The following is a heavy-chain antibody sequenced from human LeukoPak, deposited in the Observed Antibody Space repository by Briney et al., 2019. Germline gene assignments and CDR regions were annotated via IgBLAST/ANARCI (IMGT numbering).Heavy chain of an antibody. V-gene: IGHV1-2*04. CDR2: INPNSGGT. Sequence: ASVKVSCKASGYTFTGYYMHWVRQAPGQGLEWMGWINPNSGGTNYAQKFQGWVTMTRDTSISTAYMELRSLRSDDTAVYYCARDLAGYCSSTSCYPGDIWGQGTMVTVSS. J-gene: IGHJ3*02. CDR3: ARDLAGYCSSTSCYPGDI. CDR1: GYTFTGYY. D-gene: IGHD2-2*01.